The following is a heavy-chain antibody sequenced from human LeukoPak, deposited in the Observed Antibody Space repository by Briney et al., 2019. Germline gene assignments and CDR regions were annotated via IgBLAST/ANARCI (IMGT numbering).Heavy chain of an antibody. V-gene: IGHV3-30*01. CDR1: GFTFRTYT. Sequence: GGSLRLSCAASGFTFRTYTMHWVRQAPGKGLEWVAVISYDGSNKHYADSVKGRFTISRDNSNNTLYLQMNSLRAEDTAVYYCAKDLRGYCSSTSCYTPDYWGQGTLVTVSS. D-gene: IGHD2-2*02. CDR2: ISYDGSNK. J-gene: IGHJ4*02. CDR3: AKDLRGYCSSTSCYTPDY.